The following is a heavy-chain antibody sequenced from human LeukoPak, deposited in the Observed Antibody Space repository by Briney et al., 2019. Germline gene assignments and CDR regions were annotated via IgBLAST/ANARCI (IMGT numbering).Heavy chain of an antibody. CDR3: ARGYSSGQKHFDY. J-gene: IGHJ4*02. Sequence: SETLSLTCAVYGGSFSGYYWSWIRQPPGKGLEWIGEINHSGSTNYNPSLKSRVTISVDTSKNQFSLKLSSVTAADTAVYYCARGYSSGQKHFDYWGQGTLVTVSS. V-gene: IGHV4-34*01. CDR1: GGSFSGYY. CDR2: INHSGST. D-gene: IGHD6-19*01.